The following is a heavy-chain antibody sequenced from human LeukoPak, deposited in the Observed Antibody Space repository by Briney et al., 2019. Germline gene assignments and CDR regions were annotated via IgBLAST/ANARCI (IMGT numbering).Heavy chain of an antibody. V-gene: IGHV3-33*01. CDR3: ARELYGDYSNWFDP. CDR1: GFTFSSYG. Sequence: GRSLRLSCAASGFTFSSYGMHWARQAPGKGLEWVAVIWYDGSNKYYADSVEGRFTISRDNSKNTLYLQMNSLRAEDTAVYYCARELYGDYSNWFDPWGQGTLVTVSS. J-gene: IGHJ5*02. D-gene: IGHD4-17*01. CDR2: IWYDGSNK.